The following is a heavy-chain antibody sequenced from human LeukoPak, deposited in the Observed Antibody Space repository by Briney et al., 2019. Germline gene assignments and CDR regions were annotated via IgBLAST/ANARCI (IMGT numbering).Heavy chain of an antibody. CDR3: ARWISGSYFWFDP. Sequence: GASVKVSCKASGCTFSSYAISWVRQAPGQGLEWMGGIIPIFGTANYAQKLQGRVTITADESTSTAYMELSSLRSEDTAVYYCARWISGSYFWFDPWGQGTLVTVSS. CDR2: IIPIFGTA. V-gene: IGHV1-69*13. D-gene: IGHD1-26*01. J-gene: IGHJ5*02. CDR1: GCTFSSYA.